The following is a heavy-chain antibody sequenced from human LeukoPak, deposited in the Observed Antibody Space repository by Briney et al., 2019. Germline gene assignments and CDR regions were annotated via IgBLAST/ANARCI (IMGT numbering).Heavy chain of an antibody. CDR2: IIPILGIA. D-gene: IGHD4-17*01. CDR1: GGTFSSYA. Sequence: SVKVSCKASGGTFSSYAISWVRQAPGQGLEWMGRIIPILGIANYAQKFQGRVTITADKSTSTAYMELSSLRSEDTAVYYCAGGVYGDYLGRYFDLWGRGTLVTVST. J-gene: IGHJ2*01. V-gene: IGHV1-69*04. CDR3: AGGVYGDYLGRYFDL.